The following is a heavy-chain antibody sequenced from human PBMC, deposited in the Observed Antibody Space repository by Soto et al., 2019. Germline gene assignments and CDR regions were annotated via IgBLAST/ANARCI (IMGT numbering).Heavy chain of an antibody. J-gene: IGHJ6*02. Sequence: QVQLVESGGGVVQPGRSLRLSCAASGFTFSSYAMHWVRQAPGKGLEWVAVISYDGSNKYYADSVQGRFTISRDNSKNTRYLQMNSLRAEDTAVYYCARDGPEDYYYGMDVWGQGTTVTVSS. V-gene: IGHV3-30-3*01. CDR2: ISYDGSNK. CDR3: ARDGPEDYYYGMDV. CDR1: GFTFSSYA.